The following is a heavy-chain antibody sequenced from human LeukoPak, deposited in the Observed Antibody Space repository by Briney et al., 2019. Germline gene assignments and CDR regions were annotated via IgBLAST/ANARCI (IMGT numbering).Heavy chain of an antibody. D-gene: IGHD6-19*01. V-gene: IGHV3-53*01. CDR1: GFTVSSNY. J-gene: IGHJ5*01. CDR3: PKPISGGLAVTADWFAP. Sequence: GGSLRLSCAASGFTVSSNYMSWVRQAPGKGLEWVAAIYSGGSTYYADSVRGRFTISRDNSKNTLYLQLNTLRADVTAVYYCPKPISGGLAVTADWFAPWGQGTLVVVSS. CDR2: IYSGGST.